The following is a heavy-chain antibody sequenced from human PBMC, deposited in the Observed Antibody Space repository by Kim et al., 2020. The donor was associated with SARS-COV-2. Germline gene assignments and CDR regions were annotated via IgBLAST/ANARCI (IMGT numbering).Heavy chain of an antibody. Sequence: GGSLRLSCAASGFTFSSYALSWVRQAPGRGLEWVSAISGSGETTYYADSVKGRFTISRDNPKDTVYLQMTSLRAEDTAVYYCAKDQRIVVVGELDFWGAGTLVTVSP. CDR3: AKDQRIVVVGELDF. J-gene: IGHJ4*02. V-gene: IGHV3-23*01. CDR2: ISGSGETT. D-gene: IGHD2-21*01. CDR1: GFTFSSYA.